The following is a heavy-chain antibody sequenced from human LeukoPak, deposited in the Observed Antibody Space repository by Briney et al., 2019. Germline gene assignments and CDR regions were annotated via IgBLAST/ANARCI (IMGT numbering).Heavy chain of an antibody. CDR3: AREGAYDFWGGYYYYYYLDV. Sequence: GGSLRLSCAASGFTFSSYWMSGVRQAPGKGLEWVANIKQDGSEKYYVDSVKGRFTISRDNAKNSLYLQMNSLRAEDTAVYYCAREGAYDFWGGYYYYYYLDVWGKGTTVTVSS. CDR2: IKQDGSEK. V-gene: IGHV3-7*01. D-gene: IGHD3-3*01. J-gene: IGHJ6*03. CDR1: GFTFSSYW.